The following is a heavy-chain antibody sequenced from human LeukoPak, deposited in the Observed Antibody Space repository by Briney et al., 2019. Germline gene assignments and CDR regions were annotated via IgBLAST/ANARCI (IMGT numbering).Heavy chain of an antibody. J-gene: IGHJ4*02. CDR1: GYTFTRYW. V-gene: IGHV5-51*01. D-gene: IGHD1-26*01. Sequence: GESLKISCKGSGYTFTRYWIAWVRQMPGKGLEWMGIIYPGDSETRYSPSFQGQVTISADKSISTAYLQWSSLKASDTAMYYCARRRDLYSGSYYPFDYWGQGTLVTVSS. CDR3: ARRRDLYSGSYYPFDY. CDR2: IYPGDSET.